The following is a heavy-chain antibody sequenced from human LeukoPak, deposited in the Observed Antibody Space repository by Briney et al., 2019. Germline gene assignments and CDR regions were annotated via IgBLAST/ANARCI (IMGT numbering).Heavy chain of an antibody. D-gene: IGHD2-15*01. CDR1: GFTFSSYS. Sequence: GGSLRLSCAASGFTFSSYSMNWVRQAPGKGLEWVSSISSSSSHIYYADSVKGRFTISRDNAKNSLYLQINSLRAEDTAVYYCARVTCSGGSCYFDYWGQGTLVTVSS. V-gene: IGHV3-21*01. CDR3: ARVTCSGGSCYFDY. CDR2: ISSSSSHI. J-gene: IGHJ4*02.